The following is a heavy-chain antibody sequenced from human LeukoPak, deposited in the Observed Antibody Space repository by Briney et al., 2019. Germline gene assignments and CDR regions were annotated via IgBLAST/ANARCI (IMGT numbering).Heavy chain of an antibody. CDR2: IAPILGTA. J-gene: IGHJ4*02. CDR3: ARVPQGSSWPYYFDY. Sequence: SVKVSCKASGYTFISYYIHWVRQAPGQGLEWVGRIAPILGTANYAQNFQGRVTITADRSTTTAYMELSSLRSEDTAVYYCARVPQGSSWPYYFDYWGQGTLVTVSS. V-gene: IGHV1-69*08. D-gene: IGHD6-13*01. CDR1: GYTFISYY.